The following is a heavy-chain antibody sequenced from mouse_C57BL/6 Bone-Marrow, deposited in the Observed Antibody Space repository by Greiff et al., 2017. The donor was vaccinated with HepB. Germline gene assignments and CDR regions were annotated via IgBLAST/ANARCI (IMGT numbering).Heavy chain of an antibody. Sequence: VQLQQPGAELVRPGSSVKLSCTASGYTFTSYWLRWVKQRPIPGLEWIGNIDPSDSETHYNQKFKDKATLTVDKSSSTAYMQLSILTSEESAVYYCARWGTTVDWYFDVWGTGTTVTVSS. V-gene: IGHV1-52*01. CDR2: IDPSDSET. J-gene: IGHJ1*03. D-gene: IGHD1-1*01. CDR3: ARWGTTVDWYFDV. CDR1: GYTFTSYW.